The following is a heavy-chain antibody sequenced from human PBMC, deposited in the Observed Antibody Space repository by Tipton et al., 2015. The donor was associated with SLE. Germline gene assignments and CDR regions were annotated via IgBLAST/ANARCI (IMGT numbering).Heavy chain of an antibody. V-gene: IGHV3-23*01. Sequence: SLRLSCAASGFTFSSYAMSWVRQAPGKGLEWGSAISGSGGSTYYADSVKGRFTISRDNSNNMLYLQMNSLRAGDTAVYFCARGPPYSSSFSFDYWGQGTLVTVSS. CDR3: ARGPPYSSSFSFDY. D-gene: IGHD6-6*01. CDR2: ISGSGGST. J-gene: IGHJ4*02. CDR1: GFTFSSYA.